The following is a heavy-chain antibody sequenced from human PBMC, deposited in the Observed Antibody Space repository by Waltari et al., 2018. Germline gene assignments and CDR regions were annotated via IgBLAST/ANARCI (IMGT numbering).Heavy chain of an antibody. J-gene: IGHJ6*03. V-gene: IGHV1-24*01. D-gene: IGHD2-15*01. CDR2: FDPEDGET. Sequence: QVQLVQSGAEVKKPGASVKVSCKVSGYTLTELSMHWVRQAPGKGLEWMGGFDPEDGETIYAQKFQGRVTMTENTSTDTAYMELSSLRSEDTAVYYCATGDPAGAATPPYYYYYMDVWGKGTTVTVSS. CDR1: GYTLTELS. CDR3: ATGDPAGAATPPYYYYYMDV.